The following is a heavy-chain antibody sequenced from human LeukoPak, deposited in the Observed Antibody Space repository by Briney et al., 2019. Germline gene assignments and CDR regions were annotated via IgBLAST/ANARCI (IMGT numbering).Heavy chain of an antibody. CDR3: ANGRGFDY. J-gene: IGHJ4*02. CDR2: ISYDGSKK. Sequence: GGSLRLSCAASGFTFSSYGMHWVRQAPGKGLEWAAFISYDGSKKYYADSVKGRFTISRDNSKNTLYLQMNSLRGEDTAVYHCANGRGFDYWDQGTLVTVSS. V-gene: IGHV3-30*18. CDR1: GFTFSSYG.